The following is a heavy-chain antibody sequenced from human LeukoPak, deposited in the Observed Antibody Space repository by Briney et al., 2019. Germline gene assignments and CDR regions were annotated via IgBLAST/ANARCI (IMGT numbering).Heavy chain of an antibody. Sequence: PSETLSLTCTVSGGSISSYYWSWIRQPPGKGLEWIGYIYYSGSTNYNPSLKSRVTISVDTSKNQFSLKLSSVTAADTALYYCARGLPPEDYLLRYFDWLSPYMDVWGKGTTVTVSS. CDR2: IYYSGST. D-gene: IGHD3-9*01. V-gene: IGHV4-59*01. CDR1: GGSISSYY. J-gene: IGHJ6*03. CDR3: ARGLPPEDYLLRYFDWLSPYMDV.